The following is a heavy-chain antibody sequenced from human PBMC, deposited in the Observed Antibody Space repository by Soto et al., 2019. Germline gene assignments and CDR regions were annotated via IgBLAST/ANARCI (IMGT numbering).Heavy chain of an antibody. CDR2: IKSKTDGGTT. Sequence: GGSLRLSCAASGFTFSNAWMSWVRQAPGKGLEWVGRIKSKTDGGTTDYAAPVKGRFTISRDDSKNTLYLQMNSLKTEDTAVYYCTTGVVIIVGYYYYYYMDVWGKGTTVTVSS. CDR1: GFTFSNAW. V-gene: IGHV3-15*01. CDR3: TTGVVIIVGYYYYYYMDV. J-gene: IGHJ6*03. D-gene: IGHD3-3*01.